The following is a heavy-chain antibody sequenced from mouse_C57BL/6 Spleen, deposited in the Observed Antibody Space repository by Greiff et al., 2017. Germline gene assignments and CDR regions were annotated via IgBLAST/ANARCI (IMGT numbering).Heavy chain of an antibody. CDR3: AREGRGYAMDY. J-gene: IGHJ4*01. CDR2: IHPNSGST. Sequence: QVQLQQSGAELVKPGASVKLSCKASGYTFTSYGMHWVKQRPGQGLEWIGMIHPNSGSTNYNEKFKSKATLTVDKSSSTAYMQLSSLTSEDSAVYYCAREGRGYAMDYWGQGTSVTVSS. CDR1: GYTFTSYG. D-gene: IGHD3-1*01. V-gene: IGHV1-64*01.